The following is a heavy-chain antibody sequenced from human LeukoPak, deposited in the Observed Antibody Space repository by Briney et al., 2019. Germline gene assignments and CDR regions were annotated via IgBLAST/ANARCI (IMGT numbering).Heavy chain of an antibody. V-gene: IGHV1-46*01. CDR1: GYTFTSYY. CDR3: ASSRYDFWSGYYTGFDY. Sequence: GASVKVSCKASGYTFTSYYMHWVRQAPGQGLEWMGIINPSGGSTSYAQKFQGRVTMTRDTSTSTVYMELSSLRSEDTAVYYCASSRYDFWSGYYTGFDYWGPGTLVTVSS. D-gene: IGHD3-3*01. CDR2: INPSGGST. J-gene: IGHJ4*02.